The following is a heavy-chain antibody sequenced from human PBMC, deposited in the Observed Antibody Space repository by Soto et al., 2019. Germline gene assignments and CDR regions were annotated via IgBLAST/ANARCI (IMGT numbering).Heavy chain of an antibody. V-gene: IGHV5-51*01. J-gene: IGHJ3*02. Sequence: PGESLKISCKGSGYSFTSYWIGWVRQMPGKGLEWMGIIYPGDSDTRYSPSFQGQATISADKSISTAYLQWSSLKASDTAMYYCASTLSYYYDSSEAFDIWGQGTMVTVSS. CDR3: ASTLSYYYDSSEAFDI. CDR1: GYSFTSYW. D-gene: IGHD3-22*01. CDR2: IYPGDSDT.